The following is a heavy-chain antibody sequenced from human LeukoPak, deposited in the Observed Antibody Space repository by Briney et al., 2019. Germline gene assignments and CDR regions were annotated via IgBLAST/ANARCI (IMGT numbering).Heavy chain of an antibody. D-gene: IGHD4-17*01. CDR2: IYYSGST. V-gene: IGHV4-59*08. CDR3: ARLDYGDYVFDY. J-gene: IGHJ4*02. CDR1: GGSISSYY. Sequence: PSETLSPTCTVFGGSISSYYWSWIRQPPGKGLEWIGYIYYSGSTNYNPSLKSRVTISVDTSKNQFSLKLSSVTAADTAVYYCARLDYGDYVFDYWGQGTLVTVSS.